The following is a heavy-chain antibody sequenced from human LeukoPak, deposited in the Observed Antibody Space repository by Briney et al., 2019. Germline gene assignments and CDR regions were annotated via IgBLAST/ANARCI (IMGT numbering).Heavy chain of an antibody. CDR2: FDPEDGET. D-gene: IGHD1-26*01. Sequence: ASVKVSRKVSGYTLTELSMHWVRQAPGKGLEWMGGFDPEDGETIYAQKFQGRVTMTEDTSTDTAYMELSSLRSEDTAVYYCATSGVVGATYDYWGQGTLVTVSS. CDR1: GYTLTELS. V-gene: IGHV1-24*01. J-gene: IGHJ4*02. CDR3: ATSGVVGATYDY.